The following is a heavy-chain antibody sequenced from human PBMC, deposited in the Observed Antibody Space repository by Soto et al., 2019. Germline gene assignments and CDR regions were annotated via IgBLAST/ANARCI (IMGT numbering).Heavy chain of an antibody. CDR2: IKSKTDGGTT. D-gene: IGHD1-26*01. J-gene: IGHJ4*02. CDR1: GFTFSNAW. V-gene: IGHV3-15*01. Sequence: GALILSCAASGFTFSNAWMSWVRQAPGKGLEWVGRIKSKTDGGTTDYAAPVKGRFTISRDDSKNTLYLQMNSLKTEDTAVYYCTTGHSGSYYDFDYWGQGTLVTVSS. CDR3: TTGHSGSYYDFDY.